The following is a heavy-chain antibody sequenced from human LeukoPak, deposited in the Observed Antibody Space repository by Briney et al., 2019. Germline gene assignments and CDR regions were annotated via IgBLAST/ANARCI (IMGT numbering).Heavy chain of an antibody. D-gene: IGHD3-22*01. CDR1: GYTFSDFS. CDR3: VRLRRNNDRSGYYYYYDY. V-gene: IGHV3-21*01. Sequence: GGSLRLSCAASGYTFSDFSVNWVRQAPGKGLEWGSSISVRSNYRYYADSVRGRFAISRDDARDSLFLQMNSLRAEDTAVYFCVRLRRNNDRSGYYYYYDYWGQGTLVTVSS. CDR2: ISVRSNYR. J-gene: IGHJ4*02.